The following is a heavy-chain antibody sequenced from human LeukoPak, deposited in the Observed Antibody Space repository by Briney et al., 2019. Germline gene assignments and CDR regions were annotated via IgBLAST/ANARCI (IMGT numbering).Heavy chain of an antibody. CDR2: IYYSGST. Sequence: SETLSLTCTVSGGSISSYYWSWIRQPPGKGLEWIGYIYYSGSTNYNPSLKSRVTISEDTSKNQFSLKLSSVTAADTAVYYCARDYCSGGSCHNWFDPWGQGTLVTVSS. J-gene: IGHJ5*02. D-gene: IGHD2-15*01. V-gene: IGHV4-59*01. CDR3: ARDYCSGGSCHNWFDP. CDR1: GGSISSYY.